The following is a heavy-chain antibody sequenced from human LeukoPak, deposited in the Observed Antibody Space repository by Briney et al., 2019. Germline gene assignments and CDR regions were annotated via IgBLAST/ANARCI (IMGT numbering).Heavy chain of an antibody. CDR2: INPSGGST. CDR3: ARLDSPSGSDFDY. CDR1: GYTFTSYY. V-gene: IGHV1-46*01. J-gene: IGHJ4*02. D-gene: IGHD1-26*01. Sequence: ASVMVSCKASGYTFTSYYMHWVRHAPGQGLEWMGIINPSGGSTSYAQKFQGRVTMTRATSTSTVYMELSSLRSEDTAVYYCARLDSPSGSDFDYWGQGTLVTVSS.